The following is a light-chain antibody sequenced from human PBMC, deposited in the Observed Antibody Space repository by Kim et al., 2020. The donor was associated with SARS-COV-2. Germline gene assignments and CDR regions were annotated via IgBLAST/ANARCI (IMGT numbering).Light chain of an antibody. V-gene: IGKV3-15*01. CDR3: QPYTDWPLT. CDR1: QSVGNK. J-gene: IGKJ4*01. CDR2: GAS. Sequence: EIVMTQSPATLSVSPGERATLSCRASQSVGNKLAWFQQKPGQAPRILMFGASTRATGIPARFSGSGSGTEFTLTISSLQSEDVAIYYCQPYTDWPLTFDGGTKLEI.